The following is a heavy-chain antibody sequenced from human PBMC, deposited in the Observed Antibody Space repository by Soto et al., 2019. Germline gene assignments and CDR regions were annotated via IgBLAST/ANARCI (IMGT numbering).Heavy chain of an antibody. CDR2: ISTTLAFI. J-gene: IGHJ4*02. Sequence: EVQLVESGGGLVKPGGSLRLSCAASGFTFSSYSMHWVRQTPGKGLELVSSISTTLAFIYYADSVKGRFTISRDHANNALCLQMNSLRAEDTAVYYCSRSGALHDYGAQDSLDYWCQGTLVTVSS. CDR1: GFTFSSYS. V-gene: IGHV3-21*01. D-gene: IGHD4-17*01. CDR3: SRSGALHDYGAQDSLDY.